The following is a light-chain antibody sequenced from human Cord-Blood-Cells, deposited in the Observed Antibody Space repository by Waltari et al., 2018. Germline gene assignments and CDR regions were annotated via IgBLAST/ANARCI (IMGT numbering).Light chain of an antibody. CDR3: SSYTSSSTVV. V-gene: IGLV2-14*01. CDR1: SPDAGGANY. Sequence: QSALTQPPSVSGSPGQSITISCTGTSPDAGGANYLSWYQQHPGKAPNLMIYDVSNRPSGVSNRFSGSKSGNTASLTISGLQAEDEADYYCSSYTSSSTVVFGGGTKLTVL. CDR2: DVS. J-gene: IGLJ2*01.